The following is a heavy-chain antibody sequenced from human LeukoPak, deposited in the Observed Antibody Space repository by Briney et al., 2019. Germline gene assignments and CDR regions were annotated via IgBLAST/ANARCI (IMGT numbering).Heavy chain of an antibody. CDR2: IYPGDSET. Sequence: GQSLHISSETSRYGFTSNWIAWARPNPGQGLDWMGIIYPGDSETRYSPSFQGQVTIAVDKSVRSDYLSWSSLKASDNAMYYCARTETYYGSGSYFDAFDIWGQGTMVTVSS. V-gene: IGHV5-51*01. CDR1: RYGFTSNW. CDR3: ARTETYYGSGSYFDAFDI. J-gene: IGHJ3*02. D-gene: IGHD3-10*01.